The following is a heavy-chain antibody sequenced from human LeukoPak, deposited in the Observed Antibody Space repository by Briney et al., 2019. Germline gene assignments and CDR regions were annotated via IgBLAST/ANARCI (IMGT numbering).Heavy chain of an antibody. CDR3: ARDRVQLWLPWFDS. V-gene: IGHV4-4*07. Sequence: SETLSLTCTVSGGSISSYYWSWIRQPAGKGVEWIGRIYTSGNTSYNPSLKSRVTMSVDTSKNQFSLNLSSVTAADTAVYYCARDRVQLWLPWFDSWGQGTLVTVSS. J-gene: IGHJ5*01. D-gene: IGHD5-18*01. CDR1: GGSISSYY. CDR2: IYTSGNT.